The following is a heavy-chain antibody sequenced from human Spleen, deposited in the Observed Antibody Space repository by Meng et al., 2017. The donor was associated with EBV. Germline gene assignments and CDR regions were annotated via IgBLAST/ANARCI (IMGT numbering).Heavy chain of an antibody. CDR3: ARGCSSTNCNSDFDY. J-gene: IGHJ4*02. CDR1: GESFSDNY. D-gene: IGHD2-2*01. Sequence: QVQLKQGGAGLLRPSETLSLTCAVYGESFSDNYWSWIRQSPGKGLEWIGESDHTGGTNYNPSLMSRVTISVDTSKNQFSLNLNSVTAADTAVYYCARGCSSTNCNSDFDYWGQGTLVTVSS. V-gene: IGHV4-34*01. CDR2: SDHTGGT.